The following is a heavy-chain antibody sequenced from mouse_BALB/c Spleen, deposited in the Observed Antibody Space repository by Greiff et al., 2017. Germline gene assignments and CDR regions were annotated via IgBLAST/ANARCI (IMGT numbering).Heavy chain of an antibody. V-gene: IGHV1-54*01. CDR1: GYAFTNYL. D-gene: IGHD4-1*01. J-gene: IGHJ4*01. CDR3: ATNWDGGAMDY. CDR2: INPGSGGT. Sequence: QVQLQQSGAELVRPGTSVKVSCKASGYAFTNYLIEWVKQRPGQGLEWIGVINPGSGGTNYNENFKGKATLTADKSSSTAYMQLSSLTSDDSAVYFCATNWDGGAMDYWGQGTSVTVSS.